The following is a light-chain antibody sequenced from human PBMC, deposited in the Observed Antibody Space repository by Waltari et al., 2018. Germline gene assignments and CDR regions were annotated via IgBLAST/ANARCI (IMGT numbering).Light chain of an antibody. CDR2: AAS. CDR1: QGIGND. J-gene: IGKJ2*01. Sequence: AIQMTQSPSSLSASVGDRVTITCRASQGIGNDLGWYQQKPGKAPKLLIYAASSLQGGVPSRFSGSASGTDFTLTISSLQPEDFATYYCLQDYTYPYTFGQGTKLEIK. CDR3: LQDYTYPYT. V-gene: IGKV1-6*01.